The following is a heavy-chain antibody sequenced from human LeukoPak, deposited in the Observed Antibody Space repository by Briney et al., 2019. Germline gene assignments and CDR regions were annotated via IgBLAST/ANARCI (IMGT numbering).Heavy chain of an antibody. CDR2: IIPILGIA. V-gene: IGHV1-69*04. CDR1: GYTFTSYT. Sequence: ASVKVSCKASGYTFTSYTISWVRQAPGQGLEWMGRIIPILGIANYAQKFQGRVTITADKSTSTAYMELSSLRSEDTAVYYCARDRSSSSLDAFDIWGQGTMVTVSS. J-gene: IGHJ3*02. D-gene: IGHD6-6*01. CDR3: ARDRSSSSLDAFDI.